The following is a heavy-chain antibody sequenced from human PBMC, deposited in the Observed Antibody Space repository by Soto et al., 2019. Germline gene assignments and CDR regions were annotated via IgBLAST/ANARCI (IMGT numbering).Heavy chain of an antibody. V-gene: IGHV4-34*01. CDR3: ARVWYDFWSGPRPGGQIDY. D-gene: IGHD3-3*01. J-gene: IGHJ4*02. CDR2: INHSGST. Sequence: QVQLQQWGAGLLKPSETLSLTCAVYVGSFSGYYWSWIRQPPGKGLEWVGEINHSGSTNYNPSLKTRVTISEDTSKNHFYLKLSSVTAADTAVYYCARVWYDFWSGPRPGGQIDYWGQGNLVTVAS. CDR1: VGSFSGYY.